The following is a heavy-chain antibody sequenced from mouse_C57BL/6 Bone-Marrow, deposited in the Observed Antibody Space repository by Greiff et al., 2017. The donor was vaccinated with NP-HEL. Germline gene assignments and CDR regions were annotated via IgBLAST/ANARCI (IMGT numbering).Heavy chain of an antibody. CDR3: ARFGWSLAY. CDR1: GYSFTGYY. CDR2: INPSTGGT. Sequence: VQLQQSGPELVKPGASVKISCKASGYSFTGYYMNWVKQSPEKSLEWIGEINPSTGGTTYNQKFKAKATLTVDKSSSTAYMQLKSLTSADSSFDYCARFGWSLAYWGQGTLVTVSA. J-gene: IGHJ3*01. D-gene: IGHD2-3*01. V-gene: IGHV1-42*01.